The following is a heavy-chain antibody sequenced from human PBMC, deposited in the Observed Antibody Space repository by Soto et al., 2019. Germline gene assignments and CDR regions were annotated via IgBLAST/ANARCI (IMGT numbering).Heavy chain of an antibody. J-gene: IGHJ4*02. Sequence: GGSLRLSCAASGFTFSSYWMSWVRQAPGKGLEWVANIKQDGSEKYYVDSVKGRFTISRDNAKNSLYLQMNSLRAEDTAVYYCARDPVLRYFDWTRDYWGQGTLVTVSS. CDR1: GFTFSSYW. D-gene: IGHD3-9*01. CDR3: ARDPVLRYFDWTRDY. V-gene: IGHV3-7*01. CDR2: IKQDGSEK.